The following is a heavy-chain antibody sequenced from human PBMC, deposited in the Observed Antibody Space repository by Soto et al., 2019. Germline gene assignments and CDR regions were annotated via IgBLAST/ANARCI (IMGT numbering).Heavy chain of an antibody. CDR1: GFTVSTSR. D-gene: IGHD1-7*01. Sequence: DVQVVESGGGLVLPGGSLRLSCAASGFTVSTSRMSWFRQAPGKGLEWVSVIYSGGNTYYADSVKGRFTISRDNSQNTQYIQTNSLSAEDTAVYYCARERRGDGNAELWGQGTLVTVSS. V-gene: IGHV3-66*01. J-gene: IGHJ4*02. CDR3: ARERRGDGNAEL. CDR2: IYSGGNT.